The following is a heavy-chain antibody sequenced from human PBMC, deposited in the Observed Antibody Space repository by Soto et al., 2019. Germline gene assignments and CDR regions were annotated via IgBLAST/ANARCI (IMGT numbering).Heavy chain of an antibody. CDR3: ARPKGQLYGMDV. Sequence: GESLKISCNVSGYSLTSYCIGCVLQMPGKGPECMGIIYPGDSDTRYSPSFQGQVTISADKSISTAYLQWSSLKASDTAMYYCARPKGQLYGMDVSGKGTTVTVSS. J-gene: IGHJ6*04. CDR2: IYPGDSDT. V-gene: IGHV5-51*01. D-gene: IGHD6-13*01. CDR1: GYSLTSYC.